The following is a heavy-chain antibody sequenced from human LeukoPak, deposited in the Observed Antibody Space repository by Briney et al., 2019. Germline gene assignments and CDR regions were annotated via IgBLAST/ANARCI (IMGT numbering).Heavy chain of an antibody. CDR3: ARSLHDYGGLGYFDY. CDR2: IIPILGIA. D-gene: IGHD4-23*01. V-gene: IGHV1-69*04. J-gene: IGHJ4*02. CDR1: GGTFSSYA. Sequence: ASVNVSCKASGGTFSSYAISWVRQAPGQGLEWMGRIIPILGIANYAQKFQGRVTITADKSTSTAYMELSSLRSEDTAVYYCARSLHDYGGLGYFDYWGQGTLVTVSS.